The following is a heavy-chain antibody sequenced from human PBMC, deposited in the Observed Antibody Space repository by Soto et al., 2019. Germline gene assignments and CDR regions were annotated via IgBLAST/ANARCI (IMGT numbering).Heavy chain of an antibody. CDR3: ASNKPTGDPALRLDALDI. V-gene: IGHV5-51*01. J-gene: IGHJ3*02. CDR2: IYPGDSDT. CDR1: VYSFTSYW. Sequence: PGESMEISCKGSVYSFTSYWIGWVRQMPGKGLEWMGIIYPGDSDTRYSPSFQGQVTISADKSISTAYLQWSRLKASDTAMYYCASNKPTGDPALRLDALDIWGQGKVVTVSS. D-gene: IGHD7-27*01.